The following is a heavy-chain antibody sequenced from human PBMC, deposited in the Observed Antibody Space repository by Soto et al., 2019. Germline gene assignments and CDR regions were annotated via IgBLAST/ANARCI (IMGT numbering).Heavy chain of an antibody. CDR2: VSGHDGST. Sequence: EVQLLESGGGLVQPGGSLRLSCAASGFTFGSYSMTWVRQAPGKGLEWVSSVSGHDGSTHYADSMKGRFTISRDTSKNMLFLQMNSLRAEDTAVYCCAKDHPGQGDYGDSALRTYWGQGTLVTVSS. CDR1: GFTFGSYS. D-gene: IGHD4-17*01. V-gene: IGHV3-23*01. CDR3: AKDHPGQGDYGDSALRTY. J-gene: IGHJ4*02.